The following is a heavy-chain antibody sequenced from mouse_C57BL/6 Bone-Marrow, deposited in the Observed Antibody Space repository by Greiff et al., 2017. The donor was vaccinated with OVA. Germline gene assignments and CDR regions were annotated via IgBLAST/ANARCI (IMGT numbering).Heavy chain of an antibody. D-gene: IGHD1-1*01. V-gene: IGHV1-5*01. CDR2: IYPGNSDT. Sequence: EVQLQQSGTVLARPGASVKMSCKTSGYTFTSYWMHWVKQRPGQGLEWIGAIYPGNSDTSYNQKFKGKAKLTAVTSASTAYMELSSLTNEDSAVYYCTRGGILLLRYFDYWGQGTTLTVSS. J-gene: IGHJ2*01. CDR3: TRGGILLLRYFDY. CDR1: GYTFTSYW.